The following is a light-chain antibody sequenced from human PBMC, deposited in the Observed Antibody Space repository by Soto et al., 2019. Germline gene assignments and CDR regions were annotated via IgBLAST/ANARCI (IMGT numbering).Light chain of an antibody. CDR2: AAS. V-gene: IGKV3-20*01. J-gene: IGKJ1*01. CDR3: QQYGSSLTWT. Sequence: EVVLTQSPGTVSLSPGERATLSCRASQSVTSNYLAWYQQKPGQAPRLLIYAASSRATGIADRFSGSGSGTDFSLTISRLEPEDFAVYYCQQYGSSLTWTFGQGTKVEIK. CDR1: QSVTSNY.